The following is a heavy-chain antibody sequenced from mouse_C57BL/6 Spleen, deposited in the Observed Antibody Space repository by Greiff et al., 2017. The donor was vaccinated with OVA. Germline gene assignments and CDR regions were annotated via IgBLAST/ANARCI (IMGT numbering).Heavy chain of an antibody. D-gene: IGHD1-1*01. CDR1: GFTFSSYA. CDR3: ARDNYGKGAMDY. V-gene: IGHV5-4*01. J-gene: IGHJ4*01. CDR2: ISDGGSYT. Sequence: EVHLVESGGGLVKPGGSLKLSCAASGFTFSSYAMSWVRQTPEKRLEWVATISDGGSYTYYPDNVKGRFTISRDNAKNNLYLQMSHLKSEDTAMYYCARDNYGKGAMDYWGQGTSVTVAS.